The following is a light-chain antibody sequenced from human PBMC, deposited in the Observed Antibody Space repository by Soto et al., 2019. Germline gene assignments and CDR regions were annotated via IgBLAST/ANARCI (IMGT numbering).Light chain of an antibody. CDR3: QQYSNWPRT. J-gene: IGKJ1*01. Sequence: EIGMTQSPATLSVSQGERATLSCRASRSVSSNLAWYQQRPGQAPRLLIYGASTRATDIPPRFSGSGSGTEFILTISSLQSEDFAVYYCQQYSNWPRTFGQGTKVDIK. CDR1: RSVSSN. V-gene: IGKV3-15*01. CDR2: GAS.